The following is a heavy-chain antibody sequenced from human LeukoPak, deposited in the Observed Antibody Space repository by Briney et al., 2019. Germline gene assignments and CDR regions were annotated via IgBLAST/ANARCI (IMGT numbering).Heavy chain of an antibody. Sequence: PGGSLRLSCSASGFTFSSFAMNWVRQSPEKGLEWVSIISGYGDTTYYTDSVKGRFTISRDNSKNTLYLQMNSLRAEDTAVYYCAKNGDRGAYCSGGSCYPYYYYYMDVWGKGTTVTISS. D-gene: IGHD2-15*01. J-gene: IGHJ6*03. CDR3: AKNGDRGAYCSGGSCYPYYYYYMDV. CDR2: ISGYGDTT. CDR1: GFTFSSFA. V-gene: IGHV3-23*01.